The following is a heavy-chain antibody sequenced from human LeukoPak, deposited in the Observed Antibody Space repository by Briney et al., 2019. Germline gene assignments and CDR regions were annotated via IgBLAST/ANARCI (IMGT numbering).Heavy chain of an antibody. J-gene: IGHJ4*02. CDR3: AKDITGSGSYYKTLFDY. CDR1: GFTVSSNY. D-gene: IGHD3-10*01. V-gene: IGHV3-9*01. Sequence: GGSLRLSCAASGFTVSSNYMSWVRQAPGKGLEWVSGISWNSGSIGYADSVKGRFTISRDNAKNSLYLQMNSLRAEDTALYYCAKDITGSGSYYKTLFDYWGQGTLVTVSS. CDR2: ISWNSGSI.